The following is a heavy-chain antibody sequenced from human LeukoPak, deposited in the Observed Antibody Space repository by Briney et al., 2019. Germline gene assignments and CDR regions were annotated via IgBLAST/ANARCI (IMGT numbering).Heavy chain of an antibody. CDR2: INHSGST. Sequence: SETLSLTCAVYGGSFSGYYWSWIRQPPGKGLEWIGEINHSGSTNYNPSLKSRVTISVDTSKNQFSLKLSSVTAADTAVYYCARGLLVDAFDIWGQGTMVTVSS. D-gene: IGHD3-10*01. V-gene: IGHV4-34*01. J-gene: IGHJ3*02. CDR3: ARGLLVDAFDI. CDR1: GGSFSGYY.